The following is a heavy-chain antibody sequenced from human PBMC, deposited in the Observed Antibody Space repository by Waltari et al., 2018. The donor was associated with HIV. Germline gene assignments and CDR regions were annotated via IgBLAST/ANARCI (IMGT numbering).Heavy chain of an antibody. CDR2: IYYTGRA. D-gene: IGHD1-26*01. Sequence: QLQLQESGPGLVKPSETLSLTCAVSGGSVSSSSYFWGWIRQPPGKGLEWVGRIYYTGRAYYNPSLKSRVTISVDTSKNQFSLKVTSVTAADTAVYYCARHALRVGAAYWNFDLWGRGTL. J-gene: IGHJ2*01. CDR3: ARHALRVGAAYWNFDL. CDR1: GGSVSSSSYF. V-gene: IGHV4-39*01.